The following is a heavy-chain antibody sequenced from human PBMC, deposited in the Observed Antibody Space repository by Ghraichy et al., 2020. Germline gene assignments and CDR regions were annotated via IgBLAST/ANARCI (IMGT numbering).Heavy chain of an antibody. CDR3: AKGYGSGSSGGRYFQH. CDR1: GFTFSSYA. V-gene: IGHV3-23*01. D-gene: IGHD3-10*01. J-gene: IGHJ1*01. Sequence: GGSLRLSCVASGFTFSSYAMSWVRQAPGKGLEWVSTIGSRGSSTYYADSVKGRFTISRDNSKNTLYLQMNSLRAEDTAVYYCAKGYGSGSSGGRYFQHWGQGTLVTVSS. CDR2: IGSRGSST.